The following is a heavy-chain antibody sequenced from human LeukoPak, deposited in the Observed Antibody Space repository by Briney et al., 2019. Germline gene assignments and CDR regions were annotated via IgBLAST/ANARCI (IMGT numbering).Heavy chain of an antibody. Sequence: ASVKVSCKASGGTFSSYAISWVRQAPGQGLEWMGGIIPIFGTANYAQKFQGRVTITADESTSTAYMELSSLRSEDTAVYYCARDKAAAGITRHTHTHFDYWGQGTLVTVSS. CDR3: ARDKAAAGITRHTHTHFDY. J-gene: IGHJ4*02. CDR1: GGTFSSYA. V-gene: IGHV1-69*13. CDR2: IIPIFGTA. D-gene: IGHD6-13*01.